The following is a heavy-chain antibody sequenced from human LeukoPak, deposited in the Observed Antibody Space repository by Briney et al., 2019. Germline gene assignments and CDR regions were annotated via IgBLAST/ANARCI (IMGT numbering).Heavy chain of an antibody. D-gene: IGHD1-20*01. CDR1: GFTFSSYG. CDR2: IRYDGSNK. CDR3: AKYFKVTGTTPHAFDI. Sequence: PGGTLRLSCAASGFTFSSYGMSWVRQAPGKGLEWVAFIRYDGSNKYYADSVKGRFTISRDNSKNTLYLQMNSLRAEDTAVYYCAKYFKVTGTTPHAFDIWGQGTMVTVSS. V-gene: IGHV3-30*02. J-gene: IGHJ3*02.